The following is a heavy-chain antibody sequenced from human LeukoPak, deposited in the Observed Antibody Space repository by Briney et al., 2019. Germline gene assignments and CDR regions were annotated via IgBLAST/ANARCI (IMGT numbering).Heavy chain of an antibody. CDR3: ARELRYDNSDSGAF. V-gene: IGHV4-59*01. Sequence: SETLSLTCTVSGGSISSYYWSWIRQPPGKGLERIGYIYYSGSTNYNPSLKSRVTISVDTSKNQFSLKLSSVTAADTAVYYCARELRYDNSDSGAFWGQGTVVTVSS. CDR1: GGSISSYY. CDR2: IYYSGST. D-gene: IGHD3-22*01. J-gene: IGHJ3*01.